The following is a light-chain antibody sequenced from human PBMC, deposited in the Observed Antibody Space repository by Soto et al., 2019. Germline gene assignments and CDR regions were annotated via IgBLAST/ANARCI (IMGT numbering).Light chain of an antibody. J-gene: IGKJ5*01. V-gene: IGKV3-11*01. Sequence: EIVLTQSPATLSLSPGERATLSCSASQSVSSYLAWYQQKPGQAPRLLIYGASNRATGIPDRFSGSGSGTEFTLTISSLQSEDFAVYYCQQYNNWPPITFGQGTRLEIK. CDR1: QSVSSY. CDR2: GAS. CDR3: QQYNNWPPIT.